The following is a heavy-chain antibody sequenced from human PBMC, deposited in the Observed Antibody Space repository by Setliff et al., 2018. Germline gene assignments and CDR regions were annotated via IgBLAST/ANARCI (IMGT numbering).Heavy chain of an antibody. CDR2: IIPMFGT. V-gene: IGHV1-69*13. CDR3: ARGVCSGGSCGYYYYYYMDV. CDR1: GYTFSSYA. Sequence: SVKVSCKASGYTFSSYAISWVRQAPGQGLEWMGGIIPMFGTNYAQKFQGRVTITADESTSTAYMELSSLRSEDTAVYYCARGVCSGGSCGYYYYYYMDVWGKGTTVTVS. J-gene: IGHJ6*03. D-gene: IGHD2-15*01.